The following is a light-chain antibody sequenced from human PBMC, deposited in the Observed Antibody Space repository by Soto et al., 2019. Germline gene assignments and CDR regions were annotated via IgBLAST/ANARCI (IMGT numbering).Light chain of an antibody. CDR2: GNS. V-gene: IGLV1-40*01. CDR1: SSNIGAGYD. CDR3: QSYDSSLSGGV. Sequence: QSVLTQPPSVSGAPGQRVTISCTGSSSNIGAGYDVHWYQQLPGTAPKLLIYGNSNRPSGVPDRFSGSKSGTAASLAITGLQAEDEADYDSQSYDSSLSGGVFGGGTKLTVL. J-gene: IGLJ3*02.